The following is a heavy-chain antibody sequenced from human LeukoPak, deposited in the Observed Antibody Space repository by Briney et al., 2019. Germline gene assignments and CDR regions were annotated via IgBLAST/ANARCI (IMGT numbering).Heavy chain of an antibody. CDR1: GFTFKNNA. V-gene: IGHV3-23*01. CDR3: ARCTASCYANAFDV. CDR2: INGGGDDT. Sequence: GGSLRLSCAASGFTFKNNAMTWVRQAPGKGLEWVSAINGGGDDTEYADSVKGRFTISRANSKNTLFLQMNSLRPEDTAVYYCARCTASCYANAFDVWGQGTLLTVSS. J-gene: IGHJ3*01. D-gene: IGHD2-2*01.